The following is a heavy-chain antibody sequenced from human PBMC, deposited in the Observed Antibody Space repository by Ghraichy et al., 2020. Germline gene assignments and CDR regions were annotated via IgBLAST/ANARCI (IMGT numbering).Heavy chain of an antibody. CDR2: ISSSSSTI. D-gene: IGHD3-3*01. Sequence: GGSLRLSCAASGFTFSSYSMNWVRQAPGKGLEWVSYISSSSSTIYYADSVKGRFTISRDNAKNSLYLQMNSLRDEDTAVYYCASRYDFWSGYYEYYYMDVWGKGTTVTVSS. J-gene: IGHJ6*03. CDR1: GFTFSSYS. V-gene: IGHV3-48*02. CDR3: ASRYDFWSGYYEYYYMDV.